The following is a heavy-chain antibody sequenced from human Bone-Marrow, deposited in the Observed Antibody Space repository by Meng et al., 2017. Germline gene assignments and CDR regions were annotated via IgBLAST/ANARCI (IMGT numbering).Heavy chain of an antibody. CDR1: GGTFSSYA. CDR3: ASQVAGSTGGLSHDY. Sequence: QVQLVQSGAGVNEPGSSGRVACKGSGGTFSSYAISWVRQAPGQGLEWMGGIIPIFGTANYAQKFQGRVTITADESTSTAYMELSSLRSEDTAVYYCASQVAGSTGGLSHDYWGQGTLVTVSS. D-gene: IGHD6-19*01. CDR2: IIPIFGTA. J-gene: IGHJ4*02. V-gene: IGHV1-69*01.